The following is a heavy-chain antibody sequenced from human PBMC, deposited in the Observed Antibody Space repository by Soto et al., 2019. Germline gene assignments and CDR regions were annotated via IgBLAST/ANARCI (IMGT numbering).Heavy chain of an antibody. CDR2: IKSKTDGGTT. J-gene: IGHJ6*03. V-gene: IGHV3-15*01. D-gene: IGHD4-4*01. CDR1: GFTFSNAW. Sequence: GGSLRLSCVASGFTFSNAWMSWVRQAPGKGLEWVGRIKSKTDGGTTDYAAPVKGRFTISRDDSKNTLYLQMNSLKTEDTAVYYCTTDTTTGFYYYYMDVWGKGTTVTVSS. CDR3: TTDTTTGFYYYYMDV.